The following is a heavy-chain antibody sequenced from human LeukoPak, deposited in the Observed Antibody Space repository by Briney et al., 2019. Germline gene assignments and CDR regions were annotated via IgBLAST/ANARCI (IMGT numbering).Heavy chain of an antibody. D-gene: IGHD5-18*01. CDR1: GGSISSYY. J-gene: IGHJ4*02. CDR2: IYYSGST. CDR3: AAVDTAMAFDY. V-gene: IGHV4-59*01. Sequence: SETLSLTCTVSGGSISSYYWSWLRQPPGKGLEWIGYIYYSGSTNYNPSLKSRVTISVDTSKNQFSLKLSSVTAADTAVYYCAAVDTAMAFDYWGQGTLDTVSS.